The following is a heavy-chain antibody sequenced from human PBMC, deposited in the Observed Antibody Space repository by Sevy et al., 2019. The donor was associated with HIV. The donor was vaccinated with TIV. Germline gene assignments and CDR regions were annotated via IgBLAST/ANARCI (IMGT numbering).Heavy chain of an antibody. CDR2: IHPADSDT. Sequence: GESLKISCKISGYTFTNYWIAWVRLMPGRGLEWMGVIHPADSDTRYSPSFQGHVTISADQSSSTTYLQWSSLEASDSAMYYCTRHRPFAGDIVTGYLDYWGQGTLVTISS. CDR1: GYTFTNYW. D-gene: IGHD3-9*01. CDR3: TRHRPFAGDIVTGYLDY. J-gene: IGHJ4*02. V-gene: IGHV5-51*01.